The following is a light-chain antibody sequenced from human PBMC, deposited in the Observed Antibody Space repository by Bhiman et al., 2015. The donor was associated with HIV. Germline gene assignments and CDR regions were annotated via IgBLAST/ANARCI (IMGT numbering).Light chain of an antibody. CDR3: QAWDSTTRVV. V-gene: IGLV3-1*01. CDR1: KLGNKY. Sequence: SYVVTQPPSVSVSPGQTASITCSGDKLGNKYAYWYQQKPGQSPVLVIYQNNKRPSGIPERFSGSNSGNTATLTISEAQSVDEADYYCQAWDSTTRVVFGGGTKLTVL. CDR2: QNN. J-gene: IGLJ3*02.